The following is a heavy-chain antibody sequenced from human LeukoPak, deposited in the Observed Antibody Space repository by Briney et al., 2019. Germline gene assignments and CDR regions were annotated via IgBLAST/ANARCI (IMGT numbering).Heavy chain of an antibody. CDR2: MNPKTGNT. Sequence: ASVKVSCKASGYTFTIYDINWVRQAPGQGLEWMGWMNPKTGNTGYAQNFQGRVSMTSNTSITTAYMELSSLRSEDTAVYYCARGFDGHNAFDIWGQGTMVTVSS. CDR1: GYTFTIYD. V-gene: IGHV1-8*01. CDR3: ARGFDGHNAFDI. J-gene: IGHJ3*02. D-gene: IGHD3-9*01.